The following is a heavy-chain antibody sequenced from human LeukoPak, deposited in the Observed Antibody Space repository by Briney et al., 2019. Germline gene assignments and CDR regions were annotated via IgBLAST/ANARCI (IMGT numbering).Heavy chain of an antibody. D-gene: IGHD3-9*01. CDR2: ICYSGNT. V-gene: IGHV4-61*01. J-gene: IGHJ4*02. CDR3: ARDGVLTGYFDY. Sequence: SETLSLTCTVSGGSVSSSTYCWSWIRQPPGEGLEWVGYICYSGNTNSGNTNYNPSLKSRVTISVDTSKNQFSLKLTSVTAADTAVYYCARDGVLTGYFDYWGQGTLVTVSS. CDR1: GGSVSSSTYC.